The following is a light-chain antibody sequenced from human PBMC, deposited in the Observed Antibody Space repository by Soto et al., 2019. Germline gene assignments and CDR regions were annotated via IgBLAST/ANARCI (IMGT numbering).Light chain of an antibody. CDR1: QTISNW. CDR3: QQYNTYSA. J-gene: IGKJ1*01. Sequence: IQMTQSPSTLSASVGDRVTITFRASQTISNWVSWYQQKPGKAPKLLIYKASTLESGVPSRFSGSGSGTEFTLAINSLQPDDFATYYCQQYNTYSAFGQGTKVDIK. CDR2: KAS. V-gene: IGKV1-5*03.